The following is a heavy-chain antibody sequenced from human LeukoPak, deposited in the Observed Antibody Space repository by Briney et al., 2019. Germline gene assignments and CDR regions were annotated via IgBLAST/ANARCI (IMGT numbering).Heavy chain of an antibody. CDR1: GFTFSSYS. Sequence: GGSLRLSRAASGFTFSSYSMNWVRQAPGKGLEWVSSISSSSSYIYYADSVKGRFTISRDNAKNSLYLQMNSLRAEDTAVYYCARSSGYCSGGSCPYNWFDPWGQGTLVTVSS. J-gene: IGHJ5*02. CDR3: ARSSGYCSGGSCPYNWFDP. CDR2: ISSSSSYI. V-gene: IGHV3-21*01. D-gene: IGHD2-15*01.